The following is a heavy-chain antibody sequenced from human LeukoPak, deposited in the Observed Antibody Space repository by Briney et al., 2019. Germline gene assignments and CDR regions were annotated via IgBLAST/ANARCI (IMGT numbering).Heavy chain of an antibody. CDR1: GYTFTGYY. Sequence: ASVKVSCKASGYTFTGYYMHWVRQAPGQGLEWMGWINPNSGGTNYAQKFQGRVTITRDTSASTAYMELSSLRSEDMAVYYCATTTTYYYDSSDLGYFDYWGQGTLVTVSS. V-gene: IGHV1-2*02. D-gene: IGHD3-22*01. CDR2: INPNSGGT. CDR3: ATTTTYYYDSSDLGYFDY. J-gene: IGHJ4*02.